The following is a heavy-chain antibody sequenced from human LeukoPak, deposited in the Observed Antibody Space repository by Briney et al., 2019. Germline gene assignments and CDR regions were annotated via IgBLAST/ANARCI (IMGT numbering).Heavy chain of an antibody. CDR3: ARDGHFDY. CDR2: IRSSSSYI. D-gene: IGHD3/OR15-3a*01. Sequence: GGSLRLPCAASGFTFSDYTMNWVRQAPGKGLEWVSSIRSSSSYIYYADSVKGRFTTSRDNAKNSLYLQMNSLRVEDTAVYYCARDGHFDYWGQGTLVTVSS. J-gene: IGHJ4*02. CDR1: GFTFSDYT. V-gene: IGHV3-21*01.